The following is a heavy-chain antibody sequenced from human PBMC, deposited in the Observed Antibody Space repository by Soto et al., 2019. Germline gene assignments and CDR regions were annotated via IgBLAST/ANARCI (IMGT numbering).Heavy chain of an antibody. V-gene: IGHV4-38-2*01. CDR2: IYHSGST. CDR1: GYSISSGYY. J-gene: IGHJ4*02. Sequence: SETLSLTCVVSGYSISSGYYWGWIRQPPGKGLEWIGSIYHSGSTYYNPSLKSRVTISVDTSKNQFSLKLSSVTAADTAVYYCARVSYGDYFDYWGQGTLVTVSS. CDR3: ARVSYGDYFDY. D-gene: IGHD4-17*01.